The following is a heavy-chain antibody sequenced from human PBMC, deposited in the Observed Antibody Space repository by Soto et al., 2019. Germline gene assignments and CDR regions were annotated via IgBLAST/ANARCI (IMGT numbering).Heavy chain of an antibody. CDR3: ASWSLREHSYDI. V-gene: IGHV3-53*01. CDR1: GLTVSGKKY. Sequence: EVQLVESGGGLIQPGGSLRLSCAAFGLTVSGKKYMAWVRQAPGRGLEWLSGLYEADGTYYADSVKGRFTVSRDRSQNIVFLQMSSLRPDDSAIYYCASWSLREHSYDIWGLGTTVTVSS. CDR2: LYEADGT. J-gene: IGHJ3*02. D-gene: IGHD4-17*01.